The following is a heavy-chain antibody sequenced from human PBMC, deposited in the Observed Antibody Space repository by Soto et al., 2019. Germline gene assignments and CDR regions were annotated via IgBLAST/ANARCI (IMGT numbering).Heavy chain of an antibody. CDR3: ARDEGIAARLVGFDP. D-gene: IGHD6-6*01. J-gene: IGHJ5*02. V-gene: IGHV1-18*04. CDR2: ISAYNGNT. Sequence: ASVKVSCKASGYTFTSYGISWVRQAPGQGLEWMGWISAYNGNTNYAQKLQGRVTMTTDTSTSTAYMELRSLSSDDTAVYYCARDEGIAARLVGFDPWGQGTLFTVSS. CDR1: GYTFTSYG.